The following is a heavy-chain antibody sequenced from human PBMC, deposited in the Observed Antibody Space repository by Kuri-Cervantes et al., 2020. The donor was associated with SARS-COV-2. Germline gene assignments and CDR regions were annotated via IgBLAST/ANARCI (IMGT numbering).Heavy chain of an antibody. CDR1: GGSISSYY. Sequence: SETLSLTCTVSGGSISSYYWSWIRQPAGKGLEWIGRIYTSGSTNYNPSLKSRVTISVDTSKNQFSLKLSSVTAADTAVYYCARWMHYYDSSAREGFDPWGQGTLVIVSS. J-gene: IGHJ5*02. CDR2: IYTSGST. CDR3: ARWMHYYDSSAREGFDP. V-gene: IGHV4-4*07. D-gene: IGHD3-22*01.